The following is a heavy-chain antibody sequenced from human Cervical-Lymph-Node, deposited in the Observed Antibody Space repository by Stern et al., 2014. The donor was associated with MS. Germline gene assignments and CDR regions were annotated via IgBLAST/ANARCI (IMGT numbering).Heavy chain of an antibody. Sequence: VQLVQSGAEVKKPGSSVKVSCKASGGTFSSYAISWVRQAPGQGIEWMGGIIPIFGTANYAQKFQGRVTITADESTSTAYMELSSLRSEDTAVYYCASFYGDYELYYYYGMDVWGQGTTVTVSS. CDR2: IIPIFGTA. D-gene: IGHD4-17*01. V-gene: IGHV1-69*01. CDR3: ASFYGDYELYYYYGMDV. CDR1: GGTFSSYA. J-gene: IGHJ6*02.